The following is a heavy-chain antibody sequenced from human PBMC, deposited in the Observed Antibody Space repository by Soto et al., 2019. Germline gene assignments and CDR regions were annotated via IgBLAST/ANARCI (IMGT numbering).Heavy chain of an antibody. J-gene: IGHJ4*02. Sequence: GASVKVSCKASGYTFTSYAMHWVRQAPGQRLEWMGWINAGNGNTKYSQKFQGRVTITRDTSASTAYMELSSLRSEDTAVYYCARGRLIAVAGPFGERGQGTLVTVSS. CDR2: INAGNGNT. CDR3: ARGRLIAVAGPFGE. D-gene: IGHD6-19*01. V-gene: IGHV1-3*01. CDR1: GYTFTSYA.